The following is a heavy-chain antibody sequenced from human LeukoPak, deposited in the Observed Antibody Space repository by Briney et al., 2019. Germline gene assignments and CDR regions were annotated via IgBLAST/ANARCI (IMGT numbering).Heavy chain of an antibody. CDR2: INPNSGGT. V-gene: IGHV1-2*02. CDR3: ARPMSYDYIWGNSGGYFNY. D-gene: IGHD3-16*01. Sequence: AASVKVSCKASGNTFTDFYMHWMRQAPGQGLEWMGWINPNSGGTNYAQKFHGRVTMTRDTSISTVYMELTRLTSDDTAVYYCARPMSYDYIWGNSGGYFNYWGQGTLVTVSS. J-gene: IGHJ4*02. CDR1: GNTFTDFY.